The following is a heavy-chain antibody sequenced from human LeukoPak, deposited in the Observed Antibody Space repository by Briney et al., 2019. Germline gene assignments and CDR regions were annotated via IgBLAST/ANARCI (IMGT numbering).Heavy chain of an antibody. CDR2: IYYSGST. CDR1: GGSISSGSYY. V-gene: IGHV4-39*01. CDR3: ARASLTGYRPDYFDY. Sequence: SETLSLTSTVSGGSISSGSYYWGWIRQPPGKGLEWIGSIYYSGSTYYNPSLKSRVTISVDTSKNQFSLKLSSVTAADTAVYYCARASLTGYRPDYFDYWGQGTLVTVSS. D-gene: IGHD6-13*01. J-gene: IGHJ4*02.